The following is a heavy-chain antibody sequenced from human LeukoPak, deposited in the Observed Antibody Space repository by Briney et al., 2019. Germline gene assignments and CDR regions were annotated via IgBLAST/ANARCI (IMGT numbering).Heavy chain of an antibody. CDR2: IYPGDSDT. V-gene: IGHV5-51*01. CDR1: GYSFTSYW. J-gene: IGHJ4*02. D-gene: IGHD6-6*01. CDR3: ARTYISSSLNEYFDY. Sequence: GESLKISCKGSGYSFTSYWIGWVRQMPGKGLEWMGIIYPGDSDTRYSPSFQGQVTISADKSISTAYLQWSSLKASDTAMYYCARTYISSSLNEYFDYWGQGTLVTVSS.